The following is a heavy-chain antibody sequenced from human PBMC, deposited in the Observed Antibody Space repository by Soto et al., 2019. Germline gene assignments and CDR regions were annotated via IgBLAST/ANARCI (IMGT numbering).Heavy chain of an antibody. CDR2: IWYDGSNK. J-gene: IGHJ4*02. D-gene: IGHD6-6*01. CDR3: AREGRIAARDPFDY. Sequence: QVQLVESGGGVVQPGRSLRLSCAASGFTFSSYGMHWVRQAPGKGLEWVAVIWYDGSNKYYADSVKGRFTISRDNSKNTLYLQMNSLRAEDTAVYYCAREGRIAARDPFDYWGQGTLVTVSS. CDR1: GFTFSSYG. V-gene: IGHV3-33*01.